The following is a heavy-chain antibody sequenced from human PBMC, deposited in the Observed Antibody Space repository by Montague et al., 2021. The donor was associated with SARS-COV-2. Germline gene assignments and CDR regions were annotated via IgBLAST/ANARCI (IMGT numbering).Heavy chain of an antibody. CDR2: IWYFGTYK. Sequence: SLRLSCAASGFTFSDYGMHWVRQAPGKGLEWVAVIWYFGTYKEYVDSVKGRFTVSRDNSNSTLYLQMNDLRAEDTALYYCARDTSGYYRGVNAFDIWGQGTMVSVPS. D-gene: IGHD3-22*01. V-gene: IGHV3-33*01. J-gene: IGHJ3*02. CDR3: ARDTSGYYRGVNAFDI. CDR1: GFTFSDYG.